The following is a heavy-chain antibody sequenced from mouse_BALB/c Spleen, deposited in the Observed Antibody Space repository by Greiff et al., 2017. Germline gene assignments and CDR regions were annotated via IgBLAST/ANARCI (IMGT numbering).Heavy chain of an antibody. D-gene: IGHD2-2*01. CDR3: ARRDYGYDGFAY. V-gene: IGHV1-4*02. J-gene: IGHJ3*01. CDR1: GYTFTSYT. Sequence: LVESAAELARPGASVKMSCKASGYTFTSYTMHWVKQRPGQGLEWIGYINPSSGYTEYNQKFKDKTTLTADKSSSTAYMQLSSLTSEDSAVYYCARRDYGYDGFAYWGQGTLVTVSA. CDR2: INPSSGYT.